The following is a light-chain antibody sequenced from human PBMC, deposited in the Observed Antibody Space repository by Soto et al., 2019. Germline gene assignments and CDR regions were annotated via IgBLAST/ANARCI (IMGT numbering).Light chain of an antibody. Sequence: QSALTQPASVSGSPGQSITLSCTGTSSDVGGYNYVSWYQHHPGQAPKLMIYDVYNRPSGVSNRFSGSKSGNTASLTISGLQAEDESDYYGSSYTASGGTTYVFGTGTKLTVL. CDR1: SSDVGGYNY. V-gene: IGLV2-14*03. CDR2: DVY. CDR3: SSYTASGGTTYV. J-gene: IGLJ1*01.